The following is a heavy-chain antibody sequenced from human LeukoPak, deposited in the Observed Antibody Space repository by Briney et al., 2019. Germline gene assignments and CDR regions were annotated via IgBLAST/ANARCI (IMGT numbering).Heavy chain of an antibody. CDR3: AKNRFVSWSGFWQDHYYGMDV. Sequence: QSGGSLRLSCAASEFTFSSCSMNWVRQAPGKGLEWVAVISYDGSNKYYADSVKGRFTISRDNSKNTLYLQMNSLRAEDTAVYYCAKNRFVSWSGFWQDHYYGMDVWGQGTTVTVSS. CDR2: ISYDGSNK. V-gene: IGHV3-30*18. D-gene: IGHD3-3*01. J-gene: IGHJ6*02. CDR1: EFTFSSCS.